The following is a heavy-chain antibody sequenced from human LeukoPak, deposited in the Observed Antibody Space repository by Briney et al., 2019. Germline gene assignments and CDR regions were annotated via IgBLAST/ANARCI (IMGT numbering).Heavy chain of an antibody. Sequence: GGSLRLSCSASGFTFSSYAMHWVRQAPGKGLEYVSAISSNGGSTYYADSVKGRFTISRDNPKNTLYLQMNSLRAEDTAVYYCAKGGYSYGYGYFDYWGQGTLVTVSS. V-gene: IGHV3-64*04. CDR3: AKGGYSYGYGYFDY. D-gene: IGHD5-18*01. CDR2: ISSNGGST. J-gene: IGHJ4*02. CDR1: GFTFSSYA.